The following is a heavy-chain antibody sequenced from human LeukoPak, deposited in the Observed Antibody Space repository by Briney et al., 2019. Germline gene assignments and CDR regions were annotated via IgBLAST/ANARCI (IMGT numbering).Heavy chain of an antibody. CDR2: VNRDGSET. V-gene: IGHV3-7*01. Sequence: GGSLRLSCAASGFTLSNHWMTWVRQVPGRGPEWVANVNRDGSETYYLDSVKGRFTISKDNAKNSLYLQMNSLRAEDTAVYYCTRRLDDWGQGTLVTVSS. CDR3: TRRLDD. J-gene: IGHJ4*02. CDR1: GFTLSNHW. D-gene: IGHD3-16*01.